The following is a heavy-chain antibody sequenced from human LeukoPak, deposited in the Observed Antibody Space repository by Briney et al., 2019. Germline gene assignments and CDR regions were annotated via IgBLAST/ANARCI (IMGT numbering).Heavy chain of an antibody. CDR1: GASISSYS. Sequence: NPSETLSLTCTVSGASISSYSWSWIRQPAGKGLEWIGRIYTSGSTNYNPSVKSRVTMSADTSKNQFSLRLSSVTAADTAVYYCASSYGSGSWQTFWGQGTLVTVSS. D-gene: IGHD3-10*01. CDR3: ASSYGSGSWQTF. CDR2: IYTSGST. V-gene: IGHV4-4*07. J-gene: IGHJ4*02.